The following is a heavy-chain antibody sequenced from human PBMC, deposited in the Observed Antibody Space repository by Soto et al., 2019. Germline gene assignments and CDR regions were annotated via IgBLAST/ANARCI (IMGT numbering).Heavy chain of an antibody. CDR2: INSDGSST. CDR1: GFTFSSYW. V-gene: IGHV3-74*01. CDR3: VRGEGGWETY. J-gene: IGHJ4*02. D-gene: IGHD6-19*01. Sequence: GGSLRLSCAASGFTFSSYWMHWVRQAPGKGLVWVSRINSDGSSTTYADSVKGRFTISRDNAKNTLYLQMNILRAEDTAVYYCVRGEGGWETYWGQGTLVTVSS.